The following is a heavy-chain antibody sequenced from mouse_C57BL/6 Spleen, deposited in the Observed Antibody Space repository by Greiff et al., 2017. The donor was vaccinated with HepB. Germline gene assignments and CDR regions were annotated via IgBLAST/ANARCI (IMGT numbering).Heavy chain of an antibody. Sequence: QVQLKQSGAELVKPGASVKISCKASGYAFSSYWMNWVKQRPGKGLEWIGQIYPGDGDTNYNGKFKGKATLTADKSSSTAYMQLSSLTSEDSAVYFCASRDWDDYAMDYWGQGTSVTVSS. V-gene: IGHV1-80*01. D-gene: IGHD4-1*01. CDR3: ASRDWDDYAMDY. J-gene: IGHJ4*01. CDR1: GYAFSSYW. CDR2: IYPGDGDT.